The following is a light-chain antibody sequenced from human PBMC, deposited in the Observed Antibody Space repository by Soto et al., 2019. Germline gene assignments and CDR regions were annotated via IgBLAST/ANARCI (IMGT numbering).Light chain of an antibody. Sequence: SYELTQPPSVSLAPGQTARITCGGNNIESKSVHWYQQKPGQAPVLVVYDDSDRPSGIPERFSGSSSGNTATLTISRVEAGDEADYFCQVWDTTTTHRVFGGGIKLTVL. CDR3: QVWDTTTTHRV. V-gene: IGLV3-21*02. CDR2: DDS. CDR1: NIESKS. J-gene: IGLJ2*01.